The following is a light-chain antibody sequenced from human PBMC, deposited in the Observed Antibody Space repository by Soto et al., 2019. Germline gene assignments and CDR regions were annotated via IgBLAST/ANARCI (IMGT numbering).Light chain of an antibody. CDR3: QQYNNWLLT. V-gene: IGKV3-15*01. CDR2: GAS. J-gene: IGKJ4*01. Sequence: EILFTQSPATLSLSPGERATLSCRASQSVSSNLAWYQQKPGQAPRLLIYGASTRDTGIPARFSGSGSGTEFTLTISRLQSEDFEVYYCQQYNNWLLTFGGGTKVDIK. CDR1: QSVSSN.